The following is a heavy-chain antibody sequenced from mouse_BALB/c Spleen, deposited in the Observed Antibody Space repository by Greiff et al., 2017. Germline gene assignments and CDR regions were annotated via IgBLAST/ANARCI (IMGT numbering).Heavy chain of an antibody. Sequence: EVMLVESGAELVRSGASVKLSCTASGFNIKDYYMHWVKQRPEQGLEWIGWIDPENGDTEYAPKFQGKATMAADTSSNTAYLQLSSLTSEDTAVYYCNAASSGNYYAMDYWGQGTSVTVSS. CDR2: IDPENGDT. J-gene: IGHJ4*01. D-gene: IGHD2-10*01. CDR1: GFNIKDYY. CDR3: NAASSGNYYAMDY. V-gene: IGHV14-4*02.